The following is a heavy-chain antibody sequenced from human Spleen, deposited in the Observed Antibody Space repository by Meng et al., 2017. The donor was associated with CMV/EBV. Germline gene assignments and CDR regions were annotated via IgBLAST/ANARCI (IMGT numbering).Heavy chain of an antibody. D-gene: IGHD4-17*01. Sequence: SCAASNFTFSIYAMSWVRQAPAEGLEWVSDISGSGDNTYYADSVKGRFTISRDNSKNTLYLQMNSLRAEDTAVYFCAKDGDYENWFDPWGQGTLVTVSS. CDR3: AKDGDYENWFDP. CDR1: NFTFSIYA. CDR2: ISGSGDNT. J-gene: IGHJ5*02. V-gene: IGHV3-23*01.